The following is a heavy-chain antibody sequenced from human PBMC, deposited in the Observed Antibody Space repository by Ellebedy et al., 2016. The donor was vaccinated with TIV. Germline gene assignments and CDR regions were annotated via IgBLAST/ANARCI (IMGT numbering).Heavy chain of an antibody. CDR3: AKDRGSGSYFDYYGMDV. D-gene: IGHD3-10*01. CDR2: IKQDGSEK. Sequence: PGGSLRLSCTASGFIFNNYWMSWVRQAPGKGLEWVANIKQDGSEKYYVDSVKGRFTISRDNAKNSLYLQMNSLRAEDMALYYCAKDRGSGSYFDYYGMDVWGQGTTVTVSS. J-gene: IGHJ6*02. V-gene: IGHV3-7*03. CDR1: GFIFNNYW.